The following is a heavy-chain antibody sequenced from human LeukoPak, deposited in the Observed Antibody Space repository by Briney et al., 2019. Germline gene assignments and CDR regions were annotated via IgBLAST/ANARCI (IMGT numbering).Heavy chain of an antibody. V-gene: IGHV4-59*01. J-gene: IGHJ4*02. CDR1: GVSISSYY. Sequence: SETLSLTCTVSGVSISSYYWSWIRQPPGKGLEWIGYIYYSGSTNYNPSLKSRVTISVDTSKNQFSLKLSSVTAADTAVYYCARIAVAGTDFDYWGQGTLVTVSS. CDR3: ARIAVAGTDFDY. CDR2: IYYSGST. D-gene: IGHD6-19*01.